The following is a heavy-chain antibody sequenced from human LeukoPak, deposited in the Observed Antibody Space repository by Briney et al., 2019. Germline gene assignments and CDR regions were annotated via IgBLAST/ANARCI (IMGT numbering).Heavy chain of an antibody. CDR2: ISYDGSNK. CDR3: AKEETYKRYYGSGYFDY. D-gene: IGHD3-10*01. CDR1: GFTFSSYG. V-gene: IGHV3-30*18. Sequence: GGSLRLSCAASGFTFSSYGMHWVRQAPGKGLEWVAVISYDGSNKYYADSVKGRFTISRDNSKNTLYLQMNSLRAEDTAVYYCAKEETYKRYYGSGYFDYWGQGTLVTVSS. J-gene: IGHJ4*02.